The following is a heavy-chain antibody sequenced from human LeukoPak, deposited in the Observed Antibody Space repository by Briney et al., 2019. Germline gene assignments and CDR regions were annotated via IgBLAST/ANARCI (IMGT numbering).Heavy chain of an antibody. D-gene: IGHD3-10*01. J-gene: IGHJ4*02. V-gene: IGHV3-30-3*01. CDR3: AREGYYGSGSPPSLYFDY. Sequence: GGSLRLSCAASGFTFRNYVIHWVRQAPGKGLEWVAVTSSDLNVKLYADSVKGRFTIARDNSRSTLYLQMNSLRPEDTAIYYCAREGYYGSGSPPSLYFDYWGQGTLVTVSS. CDR2: TSSDLNVK. CDR1: GFTFRNYV.